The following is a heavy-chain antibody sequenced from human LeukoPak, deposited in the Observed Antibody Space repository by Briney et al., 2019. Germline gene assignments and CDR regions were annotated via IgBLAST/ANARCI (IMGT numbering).Heavy chain of an antibody. V-gene: IGHV4-39*01. D-gene: IGHD3-3*01. CDR2: IHYSGST. CDR1: GGSISSSSYY. Sequence: SETLSLTCTVSGGSISSSSYYWGWIRQPPGKGLEWIGSIHYSGSTYYNPSLKSRVTISVDTSKNQFPLKLSSVTAADTAVYYCARSYDFWSGYYHAYWGQGTLVTVSS. J-gene: IGHJ4*02. CDR3: ARSYDFWSGYYHAY.